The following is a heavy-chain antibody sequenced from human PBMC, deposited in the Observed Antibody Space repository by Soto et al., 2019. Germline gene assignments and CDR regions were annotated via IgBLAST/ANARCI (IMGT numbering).Heavy chain of an antibody. CDR2: ISAYNGNT. J-gene: IGHJ5*02. V-gene: IGHV1-18*01. CDR3: ARVDCSSTSCDNWFDT. D-gene: IGHD2-2*01. Sequence: ASVKVSCKAPCYTFTSYGISLFRHAHGQGLEWMGWISAYNGNTNYAQKLQGRVTMTTDTSTSTAYMEMRSLRSDDTAVYYCARVDCSSTSCDNWFDTWGQGTLVTVSS. CDR1: CYTFTSYG.